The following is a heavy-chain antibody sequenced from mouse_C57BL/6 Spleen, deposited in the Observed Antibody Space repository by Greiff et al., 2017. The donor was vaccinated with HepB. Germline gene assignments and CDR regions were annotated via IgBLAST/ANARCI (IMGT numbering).Heavy chain of an antibody. CDR3: ARNGYYDFDY. J-gene: IGHJ2*01. D-gene: IGHD2-3*01. CDR2: ISSGSSTI. Sequence: DVHLVESGGGLVKPGGSLKLSCAASGFTFSDYGMHWVRQAPEKGLEWVAYISSGSSTIYYADTVKGRFTISRDNAKNTLFLQMTSLRSEDTAMYYCARNGYYDFDYWGQGTTLTVSS. CDR1: GFTFSDYG. V-gene: IGHV5-17*01.